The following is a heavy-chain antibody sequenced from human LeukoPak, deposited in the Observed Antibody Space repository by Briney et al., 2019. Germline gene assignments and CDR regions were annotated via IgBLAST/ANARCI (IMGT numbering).Heavy chain of an antibody. CDR3: ARGSNTAMVT. J-gene: IGHJ5*02. CDR2: INHGGST. V-gene: IGHV4-34*01. CDR1: GGSFSGYY. D-gene: IGHD5-18*01. Sequence: SETLSLTCAVYGGSFSGYYWSWIRQPPGKGLEWIGEINHGGSTNYNPSLKSRVTISVDTSKNQFSLKLSSVTAADTAVYYCARGSNTAMVTWGQGTLVTVSS.